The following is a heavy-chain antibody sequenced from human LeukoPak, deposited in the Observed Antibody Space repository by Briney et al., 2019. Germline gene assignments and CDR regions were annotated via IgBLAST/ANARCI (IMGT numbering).Heavy chain of an antibody. D-gene: IGHD3-9*01. CDR3: ASTGVNYDILTGYQPYYFDY. CDR2: IYTSGST. Sequence: SETLSLTCTVSGASISSDNYYWSWIRQPAGKGLEWIGRIYTSGSTNYNPSLKSRVTISVDTSKNQFSLKLSSVTAADTAVYYCASTGVNYDILTGYQPYYFDYWGQGTLVTVSS. V-gene: IGHV4-61*02. CDR1: GASISSDNYY. J-gene: IGHJ4*02.